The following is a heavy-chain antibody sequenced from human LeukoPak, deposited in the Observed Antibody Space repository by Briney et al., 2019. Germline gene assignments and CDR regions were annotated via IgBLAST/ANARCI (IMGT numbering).Heavy chain of an antibody. CDR3: ARVEQQLGLDY. J-gene: IGHJ4*02. Sequence: AAVKVSCKASGYTFTSYYIHWVRQAPEQGIEWMGIINPSGGSTSYAQKFQGRVTMTRDTSISTAYMELSRLRSDDTAVYYCARVEQQLGLDYWGQGTLVTVSS. CDR1: GYTFTSYY. CDR2: INPSGGST. D-gene: IGHD6-13*01. V-gene: IGHV1-46*01.